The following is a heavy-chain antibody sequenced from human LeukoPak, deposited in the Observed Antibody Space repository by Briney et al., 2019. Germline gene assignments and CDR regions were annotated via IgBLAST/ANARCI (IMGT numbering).Heavy chain of an antibody. D-gene: IGHD6-13*01. CDR2: ISGGGGST. V-gene: IGHV3-23*01. CDR3: AKGKGAGVTSYYFDD. Sequence: GGSLRLSCAASGFTFSSYAMSWVRQAPGKGLEWVSAISGGGGSTYYADSVKGRFTISRDNSKNTLYVQMNSLRAEDTAVYYCAKGKGAGVTSYYFDDWGQGTLVTVSS. J-gene: IGHJ4*02. CDR1: GFTFSSYA.